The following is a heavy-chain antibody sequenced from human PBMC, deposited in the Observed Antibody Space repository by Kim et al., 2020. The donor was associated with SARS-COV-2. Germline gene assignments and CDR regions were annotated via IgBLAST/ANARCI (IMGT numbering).Heavy chain of an antibody. CDR1: GFTFSDYY. V-gene: IGHV3-11*01. Sequence: GVSLRLSCAASGFTFSDYYMSWIRQAPGKGLEWVSYISSSGSTIYYADSVKGRFTISRDNAKNSLYLQMNSLRAEDTAVYYCARDIVVVVAATRTFDYWGQGTLVTVSS. J-gene: IGHJ4*02. CDR2: ISSSGSTI. CDR3: ARDIVVVVAATRTFDY. D-gene: IGHD2-15*01.